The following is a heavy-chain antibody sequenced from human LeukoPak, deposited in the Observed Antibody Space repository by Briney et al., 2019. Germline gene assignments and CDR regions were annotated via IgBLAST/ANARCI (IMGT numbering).Heavy chain of an antibody. J-gene: IGHJ4*02. V-gene: IGHV4-34*01. CDR2: INHSGST. CDR3: ARGRVRGSGYFN. Sequence: SETLSLTCAVYGGSFSGYYWSWIRQPPGKGLEWIGEINHSGSTNYNPSLKSRVTISVDTSKNQFSLKLSSVTAADTAVYYCARGRVRGSGYFNWGQGTLVTVSS. CDR1: GGSFSGYY. D-gene: IGHD3-3*01.